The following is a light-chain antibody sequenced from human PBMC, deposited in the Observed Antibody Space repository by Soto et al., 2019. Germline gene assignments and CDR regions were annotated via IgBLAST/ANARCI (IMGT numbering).Light chain of an antibody. V-gene: IGKV3-11*01. CDR3: QQRTKWPQIFT. Sequence: EIVMTQSPATLSLSPGERATLSCRASENVFSFMAWYQHRPGQAPRLLIYDASNRAAGVPARFSGSGSGTEFTLTISSLEPEDFAVYYCQQRTKWPQIFTFGPGTKVEIK. CDR2: DAS. CDR1: ENVFSF. J-gene: IGKJ3*01.